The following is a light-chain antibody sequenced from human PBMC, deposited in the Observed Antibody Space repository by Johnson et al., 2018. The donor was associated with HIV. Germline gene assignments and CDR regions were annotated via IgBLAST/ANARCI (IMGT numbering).Light chain of an antibody. CDR2: ANN. V-gene: IGLV1-51*02. CDR3: GTWDSSLSAHYV. CDR1: SSNIGNNL. Sequence: QAVLTQPPSVSAPPGQKVTISCSGSSSNIGNNLASWYQQLPGTAPKLLIYANNKRPSGIPDRFSGSKSGTSATLGITGLQTGDEADYYCGTWDSSLSAHYVFGTGTKVNVL. J-gene: IGLJ1*01.